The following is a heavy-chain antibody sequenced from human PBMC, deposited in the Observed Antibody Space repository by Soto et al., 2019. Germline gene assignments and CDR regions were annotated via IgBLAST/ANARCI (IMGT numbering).Heavy chain of an antibody. V-gene: IGHV3-23*01. D-gene: IGHD6-19*01. CDR3: AKRFAYSSGLDGFDI. CDR1: GFIFSSYA. CDR2: ISGNGGTT. Sequence: EVQLLESGGGLVQSGGSLRLSCAASGFIFSSYAMTWVRQGPGKGLEWVSGISGNGGTTYYADSVKGRFIISRDNSKNTLFLQMNSLIAEDSAIYYCAKRFAYSSGLDGFDIWGQGTMVTVSS. J-gene: IGHJ3*02.